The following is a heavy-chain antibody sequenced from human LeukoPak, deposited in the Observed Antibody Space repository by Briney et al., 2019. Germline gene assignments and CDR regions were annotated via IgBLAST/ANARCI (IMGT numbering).Heavy chain of an antibody. Sequence: QPGGSLRLSCAASGFTFNNYWMHWVRQAPGKGLVWVSRINSDGSSTNYADSVKGRFTISRDNAKNTLYLQMNSLRAEDTAVYYCARGGSYSSSSFDYWGRGTLVTVSS. D-gene: IGHD6-6*01. CDR2: INSDGSST. CDR3: ARGGSYSSSSFDY. V-gene: IGHV3-74*01. J-gene: IGHJ4*02. CDR1: GFTFNNYW.